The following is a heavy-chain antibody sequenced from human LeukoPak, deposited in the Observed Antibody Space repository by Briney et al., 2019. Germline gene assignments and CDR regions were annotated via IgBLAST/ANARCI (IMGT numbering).Heavy chain of an antibody. V-gene: IGHV3-7*01. Sequence: GGSLRLSCAASGFTFSNYWMAWVRQAPGKGPEWVANINLDGSQKYYVNSVKGRFTISRDNAENSLYLQMNSLRAEDTAVYYCARSTRFYYGMDVWGQGTTVTVSS. CDR3: ARSTRFYYGMDV. CDR2: INLDGSQK. D-gene: IGHD2-2*01. J-gene: IGHJ6*02. CDR1: GFTFSNYW.